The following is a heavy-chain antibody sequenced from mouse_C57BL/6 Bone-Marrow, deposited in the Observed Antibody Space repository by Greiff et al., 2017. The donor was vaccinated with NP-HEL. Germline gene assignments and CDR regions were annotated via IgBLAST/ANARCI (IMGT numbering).Heavy chain of an antibody. CDR2: IDPSDSET. CDR1: GYTFTSYW. Sequence: QVQLQQPGAELVRPGSSVKLSCKASGYTFTSYWMHWVKQRPIQGLEWIGNIDPSDSETHYNQKFKDKATLTVDQSSSPAYMPLSSLTSEDSAVYYCAIITTVVITGTGGYYFDYWGQGTTRTVSS. J-gene: IGHJ2*01. V-gene: IGHV1-52*01. D-gene: IGHD1-1*01. CDR3: AIITTVVITGTGGYYFDY.